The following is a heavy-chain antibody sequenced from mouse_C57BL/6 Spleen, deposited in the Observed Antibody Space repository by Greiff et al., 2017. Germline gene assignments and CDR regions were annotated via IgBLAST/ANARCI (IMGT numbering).Heavy chain of an antibody. CDR2: IDPEDGDT. CDR3: THITTVVPDY. D-gene: IGHD1-1*01. V-gene: IGHV14-1*01. J-gene: IGHJ2*01. Sequence: VQLQQSGAELVRPGASVKLSCTASGFNIKDYYMHWVKQRPEQGLEWIGRIDPEDGDTEYATKFQGKATMTADTSSNTAYLQLSSLTSEDTAVYYCTHITTVVPDYWGQGTTLTVSS. CDR1: GFNIKDYY.